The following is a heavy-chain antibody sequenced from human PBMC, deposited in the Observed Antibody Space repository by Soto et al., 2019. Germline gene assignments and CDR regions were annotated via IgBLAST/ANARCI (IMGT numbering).Heavy chain of an antibody. CDR2: IRAYNGNT. Sequence: ASVKVSCKASGYTFTSYGISWVRQAPGQGLEWMGWIRAYNGNTNYAQKLQGRVTMTTDTSTSTAYMELRSLSFDDTAVYYCARAVDTSMYDYWGQGTLVTVSS. D-gene: IGHD5-18*01. CDR1: GYTFTSYG. V-gene: IGHV1-18*01. CDR3: ARAVDTSMYDY. J-gene: IGHJ4*02.